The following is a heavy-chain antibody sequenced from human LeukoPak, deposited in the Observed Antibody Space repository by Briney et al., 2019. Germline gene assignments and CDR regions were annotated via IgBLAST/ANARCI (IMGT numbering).Heavy chain of an antibody. Sequence: GGSLRLSCADSGFTFSSYWMIWVRQAPGKGLEWVANVNEDGGQKNYADSVKGRFTISRDNAKNSLYLQMNSLRAEDTAVYYCTRDTTPILLWFGESRAYDAFDIWGQRTMVTVSS. D-gene: IGHD3-10*01. V-gene: IGHV3-7*01. CDR2: VNEDGGQK. J-gene: IGHJ3*02. CDR1: GFTFSSYW. CDR3: TRDTTPILLWFGESRAYDAFDI.